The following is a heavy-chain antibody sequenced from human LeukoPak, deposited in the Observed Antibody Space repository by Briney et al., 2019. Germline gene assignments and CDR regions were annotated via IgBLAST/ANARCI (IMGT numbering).Heavy chain of an antibody. V-gene: IGHV3-33*01. CDR3: ARARNDYDSNGFSLLDY. J-gene: IGHJ4*02. CDR2: IWYDGSNI. CDR1: GTSFSSHG. D-gene: IGHD3-22*01. Sequence: PGGSLRLSCAASGTSFSSHGLHWVRQAPGKGLEWVAVIWYDGSNIYYTDSVKGRFTISRDNSKNTLYLQMNSLRAEDTALYYCARARNDYDSNGFSLLDYWGQGTLVTVSS.